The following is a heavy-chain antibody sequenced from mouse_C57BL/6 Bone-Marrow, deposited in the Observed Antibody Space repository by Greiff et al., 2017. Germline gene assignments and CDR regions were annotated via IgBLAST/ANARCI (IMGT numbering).Heavy chain of an antibody. J-gene: IGHJ2*01. D-gene: IGHD3-2*02. CDR2: IYPGDGDT. V-gene: IGHV1-82*01. CDR1: GYAFSSSW. Sequence: VQLQQSGPELVKPGASVKISCKASGYAFSSSWMNWVKQRPGKGLEWIGRIYPGDGDTNYNGKFKGKATLTADKSSSTAYMQLSSLTSEDSAVYFGARSLDSSGYYFDYWGQGTTLTVSS. CDR3: ARSLDSSGYYFDY.